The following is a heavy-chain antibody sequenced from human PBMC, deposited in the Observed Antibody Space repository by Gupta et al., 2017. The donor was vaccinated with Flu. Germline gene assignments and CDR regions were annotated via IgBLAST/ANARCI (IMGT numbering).Heavy chain of an antibody. V-gene: IGHV4-39*01. J-gene: IGHJ3*01. CDR3: ARQGDAYTPDAFDL. CDR2: IYYPGGN. Sequence: TSSSYWACIRQPPGKGLVWIGNIYYPGGNYINPSLKSRVSISEDTSKNRLSLQLSSATAAATAVYYCARQGDAYTPDAFDLWGQGTMVTVSS. CDR1: TSSSY. D-gene: IGHD2-2*01.